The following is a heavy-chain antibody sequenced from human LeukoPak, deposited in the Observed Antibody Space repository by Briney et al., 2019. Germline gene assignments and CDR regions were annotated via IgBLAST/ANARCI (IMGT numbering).Heavy chain of an antibody. J-gene: IGHJ5*02. CDR2: IHYSGDT. V-gene: IGHV4-39*02. Sequence: SSETLSLTCTVSGDSINSDNYYWGWIRQPPGKGLEWIGTIHYSGDTYYNPSLKSLVTIFVDTSKNQFSLKLSSVTAADTAVYYCAREVIAAHNWFDPWGQGILVTVSS. CDR3: AREVIAAHNWFDP. D-gene: IGHD6-6*01. CDR1: GDSINSDNYY.